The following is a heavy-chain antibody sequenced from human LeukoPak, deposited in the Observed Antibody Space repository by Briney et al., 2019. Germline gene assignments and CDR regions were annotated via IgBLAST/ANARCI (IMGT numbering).Heavy chain of an antibody. CDR3: ARHGEYCFDL. V-gene: IGHV3-7*02. CDR1: GFTFSRSW. D-gene: IGHD4-17*01. CDR2: IKQDGTSK. J-gene: IGHJ4*02. Sequence: PGGSLRLSCAASGFTFSRSWMGWVRQAPGKGLEWVANIKQDGTSKYYVDSVMGRFTISRDNAENSVYLQMNSLSAGDTAVYYCARHGEYCFDLWGRGTRVTVSS.